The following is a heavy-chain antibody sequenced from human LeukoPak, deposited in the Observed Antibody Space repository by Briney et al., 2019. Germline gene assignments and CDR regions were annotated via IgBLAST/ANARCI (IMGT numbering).Heavy chain of an antibody. CDR2: IYYSGST. D-gene: IGHD3-3*01. Sequence: PSETLSLTCTVSGGSISSYYWSWIRQPPGKGLEWIGYIYYSGSTNYNPSLKSRVTISVDTSKNQFSLKLSSVTAADTAVYYCARVGYREYDYWFDPWGQGTLVTVSS. CDR3: ARVGYREYDYWFDP. V-gene: IGHV4-59*01. CDR1: GGSISSYY. J-gene: IGHJ5*02.